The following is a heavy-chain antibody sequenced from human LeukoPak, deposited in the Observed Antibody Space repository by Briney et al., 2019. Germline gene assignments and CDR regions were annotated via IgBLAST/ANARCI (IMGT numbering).Heavy chain of an antibody. V-gene: IGHV3-21*01. Sequence: GGSLRLSCAASGFTFSSYSMNWVRQAPGKGLEWVSSISSSSSYIYYADSVKGRFTISRDNAKNSLYLQMNSLRAADTAVYYCARDCTNGVCYNWFDPWGQGTRVTVSS. CDR3: ARDCTNGVCYNWFDP. CDR2: ISSSSSYI. CDR1: GFTFSSYS. D-gene: IGHD2-8*01. J-gene: IGHJ5*02.